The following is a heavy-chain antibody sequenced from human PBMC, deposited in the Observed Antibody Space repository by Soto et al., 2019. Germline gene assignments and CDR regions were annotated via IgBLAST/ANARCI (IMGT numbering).Heavy chain of an antibody. J-gene: IGHJ6*02. Sequence: QVQLVESGGGVVQPGRSLRLSCAASGFTFSSYAMHWVRQAPGKGLEWVAVISYDGSNKYYADSVKGRFTISRDNSKNTLYLQMNSLRAEDTAVYYCARARGPFYDFWSGYPIAEYYYYYYGMDVWGQGTTVTVSS. CDR2: ISYDGSNK. D-gene: IGHD3-3*01. CDR1: GFTFSSYA. CDR3: ARARGPFYDFWSGYPIAEYYYYYYGMDV. V-gene: IGHV3-30-3*01.